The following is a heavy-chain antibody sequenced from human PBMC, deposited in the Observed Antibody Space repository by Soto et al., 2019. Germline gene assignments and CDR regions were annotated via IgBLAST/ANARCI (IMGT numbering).Heavy chain of an antibody. CDR2: INPSGGST. V-gene: IGHV1-46*03. J-gene: IGHJ6*03. D-gene: IGHD4-17*01. CDR3: ATTVLGYYYYMDV. CDR1: GYTFTSYY. Sequence: AAVKVSCKASGYTFTSYYMHWVRQAPGQGLEWMGIINPSGGSTSYAQKFQGRVTMTRDTSTSTVYMELSSLRSEDTAVYYCATTVLGYYYYMDVWGKGTTVTVSS.